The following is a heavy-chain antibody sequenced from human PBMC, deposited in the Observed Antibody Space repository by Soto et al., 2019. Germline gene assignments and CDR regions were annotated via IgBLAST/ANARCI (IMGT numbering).Heavy chain of an antibody. D-gene: IGHD6-6*01. CDR1: GYSFTSYW. J-gene: IGHJ5*02. V-gene: IGHV5-51*01. Sequence: GESLKISCKGSGYSFTSYWIGWVRQMPGKGLEWMGIIYPGDSDTRYSPSFQGQVTISADKSISTAYLQWTSLKASDTAMYYCARRSRTPARFSPRTDNWFDPWGQGTLVTVSS. CDR3: ARRSRTPARFSPRTDNWFDP. CDR2: IYPGDSDT.